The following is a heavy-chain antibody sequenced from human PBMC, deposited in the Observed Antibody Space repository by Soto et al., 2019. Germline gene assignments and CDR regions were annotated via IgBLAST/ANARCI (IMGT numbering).Heavy chain of an antibody. CDR3: AKGPPTIVAARPNYFDY. D-gene: IGHD6-6*01. Sequence: PLGSLGLSCAASGYTFSSYGMSWVRQAPGKGLEWVSAISGSGGSTYYADSVKGRFTISRDNSKNTLYLQMNSLRAEDTAVYYCAKGPPTIVAARPNYFDYWGQGTLVTVSS. CDR2: ISGSGGST. J-gene: IGHJ4*02. V-gene: IGHV3-23*01. CDR1: GYTFSSYG.